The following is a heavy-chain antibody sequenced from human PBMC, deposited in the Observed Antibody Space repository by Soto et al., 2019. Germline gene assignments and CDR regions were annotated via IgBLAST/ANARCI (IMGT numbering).Heavy chain of an antibody. V-gene: IGHV4-59*01. CDR2: IYYSGST. CDR3: ARTDSSGTYDY. CDR1: GGSISSYY. J-gene: IGHJ4*02. Sequence: TSEILSLTCTFSGGSISSYYWSWIRQPPGKGLEWIGYIYYSGSTNYNPSLKSRVTISVDTSKNQFSLKLSSVTAADTAVYYCARTDSSGTYDYWGQGTLVTV. D-gene: IGHD3-22*01.